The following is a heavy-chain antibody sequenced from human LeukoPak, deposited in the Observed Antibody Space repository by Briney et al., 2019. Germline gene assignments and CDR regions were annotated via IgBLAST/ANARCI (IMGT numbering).Heavy chain of an antibody. CDR2: INPNSGGT. CDR3: ARDRGYGAGGYLTYGMDV. J-gene: IGHJ6*02. CDR1: GYTFNGYY. D-gene: IGHD3-10*01. V-gene: IGHV1-2*02. Sequence: EASVKVSCKASGYTFNGYYMHWVRQAPGQGLEWMGWINPNSGGTNYAQKFQGRVTMTRDTSISTAYMELSRLRSDDTAVYYCARDRGYGAGGYLTYGMDVWGQGTTVTVSS.